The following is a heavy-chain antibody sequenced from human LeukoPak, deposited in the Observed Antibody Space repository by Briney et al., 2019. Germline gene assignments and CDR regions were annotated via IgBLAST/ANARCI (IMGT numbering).Heavy chain of an antibody. CDR3: ARLLIAGSPDLDY. J-gene: IGHJ4*02. Sequence: SETLSLTCAVSGGSISRGDYYWSWIRQPPGKGLEWIGYIYYSGSTYYNPSLKSRVTISVDTSKNQFSLKLSSVTAADTAVYYCARLLIAGSPDLDYWGQGTLVTVSS. CDR2: IYYSGST. V-gene: IGHV4-30-4*01. CDR1: GGSISRGDYY. D-gene: IGHD3-10*01.